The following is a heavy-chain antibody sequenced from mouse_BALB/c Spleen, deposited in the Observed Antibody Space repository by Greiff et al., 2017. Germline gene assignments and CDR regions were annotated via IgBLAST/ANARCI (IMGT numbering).Heavy chain of an antibody. CDR2: INPSNGGT. J-gene: IGHJ1*01. CDR1: GYTFTSYY. Sequence: VQLQQSGAELVKPGASVKLSCKASGYTFTSYYMYWVKQRPGQGLEWIGEINPSNGGTNFNEKFKSKATLTVDKSSSTAYMQLSSLTSEDSAVYYCAHDGYFDVWGAGTTVTVSS. CDR3: AHDGYFDV. D-gene: IGHD2-3*01. V-gene: IGHV1S81*02.